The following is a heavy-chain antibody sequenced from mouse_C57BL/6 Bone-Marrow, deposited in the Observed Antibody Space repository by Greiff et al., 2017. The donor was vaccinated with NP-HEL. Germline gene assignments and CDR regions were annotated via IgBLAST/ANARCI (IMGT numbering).Heavy chain of an antibody. J-gene: IGHJ4*01. CDR2: IYPGSGST. CDR3: ARMDDGYHYYAMDY. D-gene: IGHD2-3*01. Sequence: QVQLQQPGAELVKPGASVKMSCKASGYTFTSYWITWVKQRPGQGLEWIGDIYPGSGSTNYNEKFKSKATLTVDTSSSTAYMQLSSLTSEDSAVYYCARMDDGYHYYAMDYWGQGTSVTVSS. CDR1: GYTFTSYW. V-gene: IGHV1-55*01.